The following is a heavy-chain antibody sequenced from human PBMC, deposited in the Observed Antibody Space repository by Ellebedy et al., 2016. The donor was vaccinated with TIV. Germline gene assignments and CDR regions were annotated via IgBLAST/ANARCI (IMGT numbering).Heavy chain of an antibody. Sequence: GESLKISCAASGFTFSSYSMNWVRQAPGKGLEWVSSISSSSSYIYYADSVKGRFTISRDNAKNSLYLQMNSLRAEDTAVYYCARCSGGSCYSSYWGQGTLVTVSS. V-gene: IGHV3-21*01. CDR2: ISSSSSYI. CDR3: ARCSGGSCYSSY. J-gene: IGHJ4*02. CDR1: GFTFSSYS. D-gene: IGHD2-15*01.